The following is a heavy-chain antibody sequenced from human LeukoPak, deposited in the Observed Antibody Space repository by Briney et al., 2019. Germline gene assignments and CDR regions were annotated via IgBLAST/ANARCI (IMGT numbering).Heavy chain of an antibody. J-gene: IGHJ4*02. CDR1: GFTFSDSY. V-gene: IGHV3-11*01. CDR2: ISSGSTYI. D-gene: IGHD3-22*01. Sequence: GGSLRLSCAASGFTFSDSYMSWIRQVPGKGLEWVSSISSGSTYIYNADSVQGRFTISRDNAKNSLYLQMNSLRAEDTAVYYCARRGLYDSSGYYIDYWGQGTLVTVSS. CDR3: ARRGLYDSSGYYIDY.